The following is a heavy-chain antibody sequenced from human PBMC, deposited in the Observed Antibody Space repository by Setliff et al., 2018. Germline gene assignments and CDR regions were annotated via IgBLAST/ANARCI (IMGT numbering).Heavy chain of an antibody. J-gene: IGHJ4*02. CDR3: ARGLSATSPFDS. CDR2: IHTMSGES. CDR1: GYTFTDYP. D-gene: IGHD3-16*01. V-gene: IGHV7-4-1*02. Sequence: ASVKVSCKASGYTFTDYPITWVRQAPGQGLEWMGWIHTMSGESTFAQGFTGRFVFSLDASVSTAYLEINNLKGEDTAVYYCARGLSATSPFDSWGQGTLVTVSS.